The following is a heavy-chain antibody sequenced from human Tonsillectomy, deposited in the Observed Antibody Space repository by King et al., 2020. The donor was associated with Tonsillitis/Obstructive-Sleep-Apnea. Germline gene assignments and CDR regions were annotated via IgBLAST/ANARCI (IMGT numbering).Heavy chain of an antibody. Sequence: VQLVESGGGLIQTGGSLRLSCAASGFTVSSNYMSWVRQAPGKGLEWVSVIYSGGSTYYADSVKGRFTISRDNSKNTLYLQMNSLRAEDTAVYYCARDSYCRSTSCYFAFYYYYYIDVWGKGTPVTVSS. D-gene: IGHD2-2*01. V-gene: IGHV3-53*01. CDR2: IYSGGST. CDR3: ARDSYCRSTSCYFAFYYYYYIDV. J-gene: IGHJ6*03. CDR1: GFTVSSNY.